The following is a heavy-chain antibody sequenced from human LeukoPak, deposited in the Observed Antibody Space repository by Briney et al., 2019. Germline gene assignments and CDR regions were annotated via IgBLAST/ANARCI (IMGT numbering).Heavy chain of an antibody. V-gene: IGHV4-4*07. CDR1: GGSISSYY. D-gene: IGHD3-10*01. CDR2: IYTSGST. CDR3: ARGFRTRGSGSYRTNYYYYMDV. Sequence: PSETLSLTCTVSGGSISSYYWSWIRQPAGKGLEWIGRIYTSGSTNYNPSLKSRVTMSVDTSKNQFSLKLSSVTAADTAVYYCARGFRTRGSGSYRTNYYYYMDVWGKGTTVTISS. J-gene: IGHJ6*03.